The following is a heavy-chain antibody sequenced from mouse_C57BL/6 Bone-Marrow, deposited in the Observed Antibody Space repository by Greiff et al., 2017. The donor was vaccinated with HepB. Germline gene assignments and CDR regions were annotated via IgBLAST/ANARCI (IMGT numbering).Heavy chain of an antibody. D-gene: IGHD1-1*01. CDR2: ISSGSSTI. CDR1: GFTFSDYG. CDR3: ARPHFTTVPHWYFDV. V-gene: IGHV5-17*01. J-gene: IGHJ1*03. Sequence: EVQVVESGGGLVKPGGSLKLSCAASGFTFSDYGMHWVRQAPEKGLEWVAYISSGSSTIYYADTVKGRFTISRDNAKNTLFLQMTSLRSEDTAMYYCARPHFTTVPHWYFDVWGTGTTVTVSS.